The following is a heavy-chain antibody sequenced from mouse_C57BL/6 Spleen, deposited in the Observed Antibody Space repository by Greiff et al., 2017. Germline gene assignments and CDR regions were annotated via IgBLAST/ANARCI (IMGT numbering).Heavy chain of an antibody. V-gene: IGHV1-74*01. CDR2: IHPSDSDT. CDR3: ASYGSSYPLTY. D-gene: IGHD1-1*01. J-gene: IGHJ3*01. CDR1: GYTFTSYW. Sequence: QVHVKQPGAELVKPGASVKVSCKASGYTFTSYWMHWVKQRPGQGLEWIGRIHPSDSDTNYNQKFKGKATLTVDKSSSTAYMQLSSLTSEDSAVYYCASYGSSYPLTYWGQGTLVTVSA.